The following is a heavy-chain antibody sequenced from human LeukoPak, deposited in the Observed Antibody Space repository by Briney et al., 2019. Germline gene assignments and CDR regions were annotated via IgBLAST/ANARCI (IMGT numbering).Heavy chain of an antibody. D-gene: IGHD5-18*01. CDR2: IYTRGRT. CDR3: ARTTEGGYTYDYFYYYYMDV. J-gene: IGHJ6*03. CDR1: GGSISSGSYY. Sequence: SETLSLTCTVAGGSISSGSYYWSWIRQPAGKGLEWIGRIYTRGRTNYNPSLKSRVTISVDLSKNQFSLKLSSVTTADTAVYYCARTTEGGYTYDYFYYYYMDVWGKGTTVTISS. V-gene: IGHV4-61*02.